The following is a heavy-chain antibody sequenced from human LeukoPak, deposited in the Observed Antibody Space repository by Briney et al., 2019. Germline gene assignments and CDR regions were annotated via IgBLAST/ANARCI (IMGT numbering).Heavy chain of an antibody. CDR2: IVPIFGTA. D-gene: IGHD5-18*01. CDR1: GGTFSSYA. V-gene: IGHV1-69*05. J-gene: IGHJ4*02. Sequence: SVKVSCQASGGTFSSYAISWLGPAPGQGLEWMGGIVPIFGTANYAQKFEGRVTITTDESTSTAYMELSSLGSEDTAVYYCATPRGRGYSYGPRPFDYWGQGTLVTVSP. CDR3: ATPRGRGYSYGPRPFDY.